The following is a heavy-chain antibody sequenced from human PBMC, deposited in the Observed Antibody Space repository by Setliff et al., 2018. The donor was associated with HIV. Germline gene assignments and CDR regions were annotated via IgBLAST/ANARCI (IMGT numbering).Heavy chain of an antibody. CDR1: GFTFSDCS. V-gene: IGHV3-48*01. Sequence: PGGSLRLSCAASGFTFSDCSMNWVRQAPGKGLEWISYITSTGSTIFYADSVKGRFTISRDNAKNSLYLQMNSLRAEDTAVYYCARSRAAGFDYWGQGMMVTVSS. J-gene: IGHJ4*02. CDR2: ITSTGSTI. D-gene: IGHD6-13*01. CDR3: ARSRAAGFDY.